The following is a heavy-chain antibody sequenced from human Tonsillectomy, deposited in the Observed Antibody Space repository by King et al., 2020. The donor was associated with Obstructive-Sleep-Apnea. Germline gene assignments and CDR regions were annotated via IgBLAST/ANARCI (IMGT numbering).Heavy chain of an antibody. J-gene: IGHJ4*02. CDR1: GGSFSGYY. CDR3: ARDVTTVVTPSGGY. D-gene: IGHD4-23*01. V-gene: IGHV4-34*01. CDR2: INHSGST. Sequence: VQLQQWGAGLLKPSETLSLTCAVYGGSFSGYYWSWIRQPPGKGLEWIGEINHSGSTNYNPSLKSRVTISVDTSKNQFSLKLSSVTAADTAVYYCARDVTTVVTPSGGYWGQGTLVTVSS.